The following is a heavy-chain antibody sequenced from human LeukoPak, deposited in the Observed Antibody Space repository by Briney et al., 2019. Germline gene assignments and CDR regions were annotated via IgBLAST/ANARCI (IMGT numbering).Heavy chain of an antibody. J-gene: IGHJ6*02. V-gene: IGHV3-9*01. CDR1: GFTFYDYA. D-gene: IGHD4/OR15-4a*01. CDR3: AKDIGKLTYGMDV. CDR2: ISWNSGSI. Sequence: GGSLRLSCAASGFTFYDYAMHWVRQAPGKGLEWVSGISWNSGSIVYADSVKGRFTISRDNAKNSLYLQMNSLRTEDTALYYCAKDIGKLTYGMDVWGQGTTVAVSS.